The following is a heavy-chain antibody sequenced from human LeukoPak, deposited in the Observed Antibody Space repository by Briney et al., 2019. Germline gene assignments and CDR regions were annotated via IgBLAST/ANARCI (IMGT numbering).Heavy chain of an antibody. CDR2: TNPKSGGT. CDR1: GYTFTSYG. CDR3: ARVSVVVVPAAMSSYYFYYMDV. D-gene: IGHD2-2*01. J-gene: IGHJ6*03. Sequence: ASVKVSCKASGYTFTSYGISWVRQAPGQGLEWMGWTNPKSGGTNYAQKFQGRVTMTRDTSISTAYMELSRLRSDDTAVYYCARVSVVVVPAAMSSYYFYYMDVWGKGTTVTVSS. V-gene: IGHV1-2*02.